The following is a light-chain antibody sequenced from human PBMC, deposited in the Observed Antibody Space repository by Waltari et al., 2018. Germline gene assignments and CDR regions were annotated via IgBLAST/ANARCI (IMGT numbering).Light chain of an antibody. V-gene: IGLV2-14*03. Sequence: QSALTLPASMPGSPGQSIPISFTGTRRDVAGFNFVSWYQQYPGKTPKLIIYDVANRPSGVSLCFSGSRSGNTASLTISGLQAEDEADYYCSSYTSVNTRFGGGTKLTVL. CDR3: SSYTSVNTR. CDR1: RRDVAGFNF. J-gene: IGLJ2*01. CDR2: DVA.